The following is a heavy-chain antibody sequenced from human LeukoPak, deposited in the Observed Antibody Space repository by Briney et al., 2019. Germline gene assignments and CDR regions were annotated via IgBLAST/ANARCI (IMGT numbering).Heavy chain of an antibody. CDR3: AREGKWFGTYYYCLDV. V-gene: IGHV4-4*07. J-gene: IGHJ6*04. Sequence: PSETLSLTCTVSTGSINDYYWSWVRQPAGKGLEWLGRIYSSGGTTYNPSLKSRITMSVDTSKNQFSLKMTSVTAADTAVYYCAREGKWFGTYYYCLDVWCKGTTVTVSS. D-gene: IGHD3-10*01. CDR2: IYSSGGT. CDR1: TGSINDYY.